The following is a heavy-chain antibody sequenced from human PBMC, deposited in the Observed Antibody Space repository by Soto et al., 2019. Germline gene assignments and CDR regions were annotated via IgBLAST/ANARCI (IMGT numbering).Heavy chain of an antibody. Sequence: QLQLQESGSGLVKPSQTLSLTCAVSGGSISSGGYSWSWIRQPPGKGLEWIGYIYHSGSTYYNPSRKNRVTISVVRTKNQCSLKLSSVTAAGTVVYYCARVPDRWGQGTLVTVSS. CDR2: IYHSGST. J-gene: IGHJ5*02. V-gene: IGHV4-30-2*01. CDR1: GGSISSGGYS. CDR3: ARVPDR. D-gene: IGHD2-2*01.